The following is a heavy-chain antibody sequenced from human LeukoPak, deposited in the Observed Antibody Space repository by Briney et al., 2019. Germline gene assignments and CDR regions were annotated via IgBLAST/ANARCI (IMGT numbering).Heavy chain of an antibody. Sequence: SETLFLTCTVSGGPISTSSYYWGWIRQPPGKGLKWLGSIYYSVSTYYNPSLKSRVTISVDTSKNQFSLKLISVTAADTTVYYCARQTGGYYDSSGYPTPSSFDYWGQGTLVTVSS. CDR2: IYYSVST. V-gene: IGHV4-39*01. D-gene: IGHD3-22*01. CDR1: GGPISTSSYY. CDR3: ARQTGGYYDSSGYPTPSSFDY. J-gene: IGHJ4*02.